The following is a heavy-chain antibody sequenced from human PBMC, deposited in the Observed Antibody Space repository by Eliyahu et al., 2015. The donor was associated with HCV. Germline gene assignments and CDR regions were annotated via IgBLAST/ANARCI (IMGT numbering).Heavy chain of an antibody. CDR1: GYVFTNYW. V-gene: IGHV5-51*03. Sequence: EVQLVQSGAEVKKPGESLKISCKGSGYVFTNYWIGWVRQMPGKGLEWMGIIYPGDSDTRYSSSFQGQVTISADKSISTAFLQWSSLKASDTAMYYCARRVMGVGATIDYWGQGTLVTASS. J-gene: IGHJ4*02. D-gene: IGHD1-26*01. CDR3: ARRVMGVGATIDY. CDR2: IYPGDSDT.